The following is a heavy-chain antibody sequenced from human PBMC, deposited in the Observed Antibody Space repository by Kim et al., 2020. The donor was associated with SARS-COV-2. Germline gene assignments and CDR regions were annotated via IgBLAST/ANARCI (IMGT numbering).Heavy chain of an antibody. CDR3: ARDWGMGWFGEFINSDAFDI. CDR1: GFTFSSYS. J-gene: IGHJ3*02. Sequence: GGSLRLSCAASGFTFSSYSMNWVRQAPGKGLEWVSSISSSSSYIYYADSVKGRFTISRDNAKNSLYLQMNSLRAEDTAVYYCARDWGMGWFGEFINSDAFDIWGQGTMVTVSS. D-gene: IGHD3-10*01. CDR2: ISSSSSYI. V-gene: IGHV3-21*01.